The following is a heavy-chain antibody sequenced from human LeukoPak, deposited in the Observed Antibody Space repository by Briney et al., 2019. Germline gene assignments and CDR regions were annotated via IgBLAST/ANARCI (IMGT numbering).Heavy chain of an antibody. V-gene: IGHV4-4*09. CDR3: ARQRPAAIFDY. Sequence: SETLSLTCTVSGGSISSYYWSWIRQPPGKGLEWIGYIYTSWSTNYNPSLKSRVTISVDTSKNQFSLKLSSVTAADTAVYYCARQRPAAIFDYWGQGTLVTVSS. J-gene: IGHJ4*02. D-gene: IGHD2-2*01. CDR1: GGSISSYY. CDR2: IYTSWST.